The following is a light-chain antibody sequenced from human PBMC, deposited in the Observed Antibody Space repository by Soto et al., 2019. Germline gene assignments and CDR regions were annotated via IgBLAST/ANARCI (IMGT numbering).Light chain of an antibody. CDR3: QQRNNWPIT. J-gene: IGKJ5*01. V-gene: IGKV3-11*01. Sequence: EIVLTQSLATLALSPGERATLSCRTSQSVSKYFAWYQQKPGRAPRLLIYDASSRATGIPARFIGSGSGTDFTLTISSLEPEDFAIYYCQQRNNWPITFAQGTRLEIK. CDR1: QSVSKY. CDR2: DAS.